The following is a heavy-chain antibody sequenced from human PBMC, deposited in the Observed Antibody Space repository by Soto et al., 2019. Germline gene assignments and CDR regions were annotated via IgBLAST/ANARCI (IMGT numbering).Heavy chain of an antibody. CDR2: INAGNGNT. D-gene: IGHD3-3*01. CDR1: GYTFTSYA. CDR3: AIYPTDYDFWSGWHYYGMDV. V-gene: IGHV1-3*01. Sequence: ASVKVSCKASGYTFTSYAMRWVRQAPGQRLEWMGWINAGNGNTKYSQKFQGRVTITRDTSASTAYMELSSLRCADTAVYLCAIYPTDYDFWSGWHYYGMDVWGQGTTVTVSS. J-gene: IGHJ6*02.